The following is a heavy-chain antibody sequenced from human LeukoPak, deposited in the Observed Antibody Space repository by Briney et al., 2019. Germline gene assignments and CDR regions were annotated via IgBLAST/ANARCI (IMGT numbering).Heavy chain of an antibody. Sequence: PSETLSLTCTVSGGSISIYYWSWIRQPPGKGLEWIGYIYYSGSTNYNPSLKSRVTISVDTSKNQFSLKLSSVTAADTAVYYCARRYSSWNPWGQGTLGTVSS. CDR3: ARRYSSWNP. D-gene: IGHD6-13*01. V-gene: IGHV4-59*01. CDR1: GGSISIYY. CDR2: IYYSGST. J-gene: IGHJ1*01.